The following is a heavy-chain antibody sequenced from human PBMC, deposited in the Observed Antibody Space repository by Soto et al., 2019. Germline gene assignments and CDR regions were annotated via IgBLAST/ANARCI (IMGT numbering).Heavy chain of an antibody. CDR3: ARSRRGAYSSGWYSPSGYYNYGIDV. Sequence: GESLKISCKDSGYSFTSYWIAWVRQTPGKGLEWMGIIYPYDSSTRYSPSFQGQVTISADKSVSTAYLQWSSLKASDTAMYYCARSRRGAYSSGWYSPSGYYNYGIDVWGQGTKVTVSS. D-gene: IGHD6-19*01. V-gene: IGHV5-51*01. J-gene: IGHJ6*02. CDR1: GYSFTSYW. CDR2: IYPYDSST.